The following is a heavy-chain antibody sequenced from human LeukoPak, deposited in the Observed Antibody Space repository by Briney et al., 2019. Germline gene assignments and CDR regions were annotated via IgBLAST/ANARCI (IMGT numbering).Heavy chain of an antibody. CDR1: GFTFSSYG. V-gene: IGHV3-30*02. CDR2: IRYDGSNK. Sequence: GGSLRFSCAASGFTFSSYGMHWIRQAPGKGLEWVAFIRYDGSNKYYADSVKGRFTISRDNSKNTLYLQMNSLRAEDTAVYYCAKGAYYYGSGSYYSHWFDPWGQGTLVTVSS. D-gene: IGHD3-10*01. CDR3: AKGAYYYGSGSYYSHWFDP. J-gene: IGHJ5*02.